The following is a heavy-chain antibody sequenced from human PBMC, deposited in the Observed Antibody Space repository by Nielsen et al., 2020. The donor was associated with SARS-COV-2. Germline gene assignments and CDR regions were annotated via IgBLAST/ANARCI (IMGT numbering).Heavy chain of an antibody. Sequence: GESLKISCAASGFTFSSYGMHWVRQAPGKGLEWVAVIWYDGSNKYYADSVKGRFTISRDNSKNTLYLQMNSLRAEDTAVYYCARAGRGVITYYYYGMDVWGQGTTVTVSS. D-gene: IGHD3-10*01. J-gene: IGHJ6*02. CDR3: ARAGRGVITYYYYGMDV. V-gene: IGHV3-33*08. CDR1: GFTFSSYG. CDR2: IWYDGSNK.